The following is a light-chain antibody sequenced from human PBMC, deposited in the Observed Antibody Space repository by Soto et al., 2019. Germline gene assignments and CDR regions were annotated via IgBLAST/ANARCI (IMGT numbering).Light chain of an antibody. CDR2: GAS. CDR3: RQYGSSPGT. Sequence: EIVLTQSPGTLSLSPGERATLSCRASQSVSSSYLAWYKQKPGQAPRLLIYGASSRATGKPDRFSGSGSGTDFTLTSSRLEPEDFAVYYCRQYGSSPGTFGQGTKVEIK. J-gene: IGKJ1*01. CDR1: QSVSSSY. V-gene: IGKV3-20*01.